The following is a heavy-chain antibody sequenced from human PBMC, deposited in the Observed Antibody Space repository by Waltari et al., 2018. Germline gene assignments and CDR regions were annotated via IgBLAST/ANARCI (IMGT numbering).Heavy chain of an antibody. V-gene: IGHV1-2*06. J-gene: IGHJ6*02. CDR2: ISPDNGGT. Sequence: QVQLVQSGAEVKKPGASVKVSCKASGYTFTGYYMHWVRQAPGQGLEWMGRISPDNGGTNYAQKLQGRVSMTRYTSISTAYMELCSLRSDVTALYYCARALPQTLGMDVCGPGTTVTVSS. D-gene: IGHD3-16*01. CDR1: GYTFTGYY. CDR3: ARALPQTLGMDV.